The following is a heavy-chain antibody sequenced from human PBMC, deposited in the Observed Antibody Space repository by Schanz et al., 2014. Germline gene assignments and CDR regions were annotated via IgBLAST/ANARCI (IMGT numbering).Heavy chain of an antibody. CDR1: GFTFSNHA. Sequence: EVHLLESGGGLVQPGGSLRLSCAASGFTFSNHALSWVRQAPGKGLEWVSGIGGSGDSTHYADSVKGRFIISRDNSRNTKFLQMKCLRVEDTAVYYWAKDPCDVVTGYQYYFDYWGPGRLVTVSS. J-gene: IGHJ4*02. CDR2: IGGSGDST. V-gene: IGHV3-23*01. D-gene: IGHD3-9*01. CDR3: AKDPCDVVTGYQYYFDY.